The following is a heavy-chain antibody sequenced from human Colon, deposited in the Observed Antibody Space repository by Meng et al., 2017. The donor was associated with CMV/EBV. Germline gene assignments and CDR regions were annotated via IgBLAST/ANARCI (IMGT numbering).Heavy chain of an antibody. CDR3: ARDPSSGGSDY. Sequence: GGSLRLSCAASGFSFGEYDMSWVRQAPGKGLEWIAYISGPSSNIYYADSVKGRFTISRDNAKNSLFLQMDSLRAEDTAVYYCARDPSSGGSDYWGQGTLVTVSS. D-gene: IGHD2-15*01. V-gene: IGHV3-11*01. CDR2: ISGPSSNI. CDR1: GFSFGEYD. J-gene: IGHJ4*02.